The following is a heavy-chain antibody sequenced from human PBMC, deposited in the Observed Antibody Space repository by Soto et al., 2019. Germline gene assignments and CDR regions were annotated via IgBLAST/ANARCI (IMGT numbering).Heavy chain of an antibody. CDR1: GFAFSTHA. D-gene: IGHD1-26*01. CDR3: AKDPPWTVGPLAMDV. CDR2: FSGSGGNI. Sequence: GSLRLYCVASGFAFSTHAMSWVRQAPGKGLEWVSTFSGSGGNIYYAESVKGRLTISRDDSKNTLYLQMDSLRVEDTAVYYCAKDPPWTVGPLAMDVWGQGTTVTVSS. J-gene: IGHJ6*02. V-gene: IGHV3-23*01.